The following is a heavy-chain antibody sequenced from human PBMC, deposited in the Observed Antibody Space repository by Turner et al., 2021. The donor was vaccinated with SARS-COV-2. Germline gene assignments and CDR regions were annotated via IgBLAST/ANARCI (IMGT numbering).Heavy chain of an antibody. CDR1: GCSISISNYY. CDR3: ARLLNPGSYYYYYYGMDV. V-gene: IGHV4-39*01. CDR2: MYYSGST. Sequence: QLQLQESGPGLVKPSETLSLTCTVSGCSISISNYYWGWIRQPPGTGLGWIGSMYYSGSTYYNPTLKSRVTISVDTSKNQYSLKLSSVTAADTDVYYCARLLNPGSYYYYYYGMDVWGQGTTVTVSS. J-gene: IGHJ6*02. D-gene: IGHD3-10*01.